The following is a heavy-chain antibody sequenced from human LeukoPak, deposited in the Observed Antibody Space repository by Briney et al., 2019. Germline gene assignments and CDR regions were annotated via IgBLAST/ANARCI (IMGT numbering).Heavy chain of an antibody. CDR2: IYPGDSDT. Sequence: GESLKIPCKASGYSFNTYGIGWVRQMPGKGLERMAIIYPGDSDTRYSPSFQGQVTISADKSISTTYLQWSSLKASDTAMFYCARVDFSSSSFGFWGQGTLVTVSS. J-gene: IGHJ4*02. CDR3: ARVDFSSSSFGF. D-gene: IGHD6-6*01. V-gene: IGHV5-51*01. CDR1: GYSFNTYG.